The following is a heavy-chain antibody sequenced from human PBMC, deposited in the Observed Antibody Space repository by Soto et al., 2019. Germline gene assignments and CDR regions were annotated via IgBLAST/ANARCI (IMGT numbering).Heavy chain of an antibody. CDR1: DYAFSTYT. D-gene: IGHD6-13*01. V-gene: IGHV1-18*01. CDR2: ITTYSGDV. Sequence: QVQLVQSGAEIKKPGASVKVSCKTSDYAFSTYTISWVRLAPGQGLEWMGWITTYSGDVHYAQKFQGRVTMTTDTSTRTADMELRRLRSDDTAIHYWARHEMFGSSWYGFDPWGQGTLVIVSS. J-gene: IGHJ5*02. CDR3: ARHEMFGSSWYGFDP.